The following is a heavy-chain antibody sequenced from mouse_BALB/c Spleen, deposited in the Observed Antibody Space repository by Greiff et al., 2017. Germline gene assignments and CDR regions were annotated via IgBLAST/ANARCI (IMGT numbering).Heavy chain of an antibody. CDR3: AREKRFAY. CDR2: ISSGGSYT. V-gene: IGHV5-9-4*01. J-gene: IGHJ3*01. CDR1: GFTFSSYA. Sequence: VQLKESGGGLVKPGGSLKLSCAASGFTFSSYAMSWVRQSPEKRLEWVAEISSGGSYTYYPDTVTGRFTISRDNAKNTLYLEMSSLRSEDTAMYYCAREKRFAYWGQGTLVTVSA.